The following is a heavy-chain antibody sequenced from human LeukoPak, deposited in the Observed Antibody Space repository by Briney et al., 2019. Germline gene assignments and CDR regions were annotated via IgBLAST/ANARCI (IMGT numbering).Heavy chain of an antibody. CDR1: GGTFSSYA. CDR2: IIPIFGTA. Sequence: SVKVSCKASGGTFSSYAISWVRQAPGQGLEWMGGIIPIFGTADYAQKFQGRVTITTDESTSTAYMELSSLRSEDTAVYYYARGQQLGEYFQRWGQGTLVTVSS. J-gene: IGHJ1*01. V-gene: IGHV1-69*05. D-gene: IGHD6-6*01. CDR3: ARGQQLGEYFQR.